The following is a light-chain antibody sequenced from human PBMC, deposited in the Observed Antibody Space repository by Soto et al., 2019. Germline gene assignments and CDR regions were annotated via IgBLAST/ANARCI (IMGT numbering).Light chain of an antibody. CDR3: QQRYSTPLT. V-gene: IGKV1-39*01. CDR2: AAS. CDR1: QSISSY. Sequence: DIQMTQSPSSLSASVGDRVTITCRASQSISSYLNWYQQKPGKAPKLMIYAASNLQSGVPSRFSGSGSGTDFTLTISSLQPEDFATYYCQQRYSTPLTFGGGTQVEIK. J-gene: IGKJ4*01.